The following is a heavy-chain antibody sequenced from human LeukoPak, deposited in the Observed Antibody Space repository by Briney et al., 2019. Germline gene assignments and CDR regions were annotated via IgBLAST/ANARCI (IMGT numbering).Heavy chain of an antibody. J-gene: IGHJ4*02. D-gene: IGHD6-13*01. CDR1: GGSFSGYY. V-gene: IGHV4-34*01. Sequence: SETLSLTCAVYGGSFSGYYWNWIRQPPGKGLEWIGEINHSGSTNYNPSLKSRVIISVDTSKNQFSLKLSSVTAADTAVYYCARGLPGDPFEAAAGYYFDYWGQGTLVTVSS. CDR2: INHSGST. CDR3: ARGLPGDPFEAAAGYYFDY.